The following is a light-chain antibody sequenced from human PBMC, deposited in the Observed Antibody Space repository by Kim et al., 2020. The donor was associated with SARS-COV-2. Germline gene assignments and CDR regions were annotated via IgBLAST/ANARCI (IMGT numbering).Light chain of an antibody. CDR3: QSYDSSIWV. J-gene: IGLJ3*02. Sequence: GKTVTISRTRSSGSIASNYVQWYHQRPGSAPTTVIYEDNQRPSGVPDRFSGSIDSSPNSASLTISGLKTEDEAYYYFQSYDSSIWVFGGGTKLTVL. CDR2: EDN. CDR1: SGSIASNY. V-gene: IGLV6-57*03.